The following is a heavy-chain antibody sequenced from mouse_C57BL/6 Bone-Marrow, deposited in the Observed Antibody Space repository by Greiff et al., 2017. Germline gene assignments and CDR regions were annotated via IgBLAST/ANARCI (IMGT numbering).Heavy chain of an antibody. CDR3: ARDGISFYWYFDV. Sequence: LQESGAELVMPGASVKLSCKASGYTFTSYWMHWVKQRPGQGLEWIGEIDPSESYTNYNQKFKGKSTLTVDKSSSAAYMQLSSLTSEDSAVYYCARDGISFYWYFDVWGTGTTVTVSS. J-gene: IGHJ1*03. CDR2: IDPSESYT. CDR1: GYTFTSYW. V-gene: IGHV1-69*01. D-gene: IGHD1-1*01.